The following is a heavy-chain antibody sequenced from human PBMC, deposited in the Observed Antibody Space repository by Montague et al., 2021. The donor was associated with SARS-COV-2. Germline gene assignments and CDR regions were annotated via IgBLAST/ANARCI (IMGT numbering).Heavy chain of an antibody. CDR1: GFTFGHYA. V-gene: IGHV3-9*01. Sequence: SLRLPCAASGFTFGHYAMHWVRQIPGKGLEWVAGISGTGNDVSYAASLKGRFTISRDNAKNSLFLQMNSLGPEDTALYYCAKVWIGGQSWVYYGLAVWGQGTTVTVSS. CDR2: ISGTGNDV. J-gene: IGHJ6*02. CDR3: AKVWIGGQSWVYYGLAV. D-gene: IGHD2-2*03.